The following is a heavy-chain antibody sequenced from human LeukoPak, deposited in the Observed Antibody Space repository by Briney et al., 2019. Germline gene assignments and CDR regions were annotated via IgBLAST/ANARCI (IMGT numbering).Heavy chain of an antibody. Sequence: PSETLSLTCTVSGGSINNYYWSWIRQPPGKGLEWIGYIYYSWSTNYNPSLESRVTISVDTSKTQFSLKLSSVTAADTAVYYCARGDDYVWGSYRFDYWGQGTLVTVSS. CDR1: GGSINNYY. V-gene: IGHV4-59*01. D-gene: IGHD3-16*02. CDR3: ARGDDYVWGSYRFDY. CDR2: IYYSWST. J-gene: IGHJ4*02.